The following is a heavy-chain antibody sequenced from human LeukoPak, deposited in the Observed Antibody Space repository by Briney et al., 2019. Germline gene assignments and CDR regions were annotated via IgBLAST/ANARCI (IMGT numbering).Heavy chain of an antibody. D-gene: IGHD6-13*01. J-gene: IGHJ6*03. CDR3: ARDQEQLAYYYYYYYMDV. V-gene: IGHV1-18*01. CDR1: GYTFTTYI. Sequence: ASVKVSCKASGYTFTTYIIHWVRQAPGQGPEWMGWISAYNGNTNYAQKLQGRVTMTTDTSTSTAYMELRSLRSDDTAVYYCARDQEQLAYYYYYYYMDVWGKGTTVTVSS. CDR2: ISAYNGNT.